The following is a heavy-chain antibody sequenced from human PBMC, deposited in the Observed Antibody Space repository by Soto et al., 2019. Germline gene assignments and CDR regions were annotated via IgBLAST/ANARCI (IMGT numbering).Heavy chain of an antibody. Sequence: QVRLVQSGAEVKKPGASVKVSCKASGYTFTGYYMHWVRQAPGQGLEWMGWINPNSGGTNYAQKFQGWVTMTRDTSISTAYMELSRLRSDDTAVYYCARGPGIAVAGTEFDYWGQGTLVTVSS. CDR2: INPNSGGT. D-gene: IGHD6-19*01. CDR3: ARGPGIAVAGTEFDY. V-gene: IGHV1-2*04. CDR1: GYTFTGYY. J-gene: IGHJ4*02.